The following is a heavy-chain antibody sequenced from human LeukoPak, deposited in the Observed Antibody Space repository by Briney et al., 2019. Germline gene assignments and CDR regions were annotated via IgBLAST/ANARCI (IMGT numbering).Heavy chain of an antibody. CDR3: ARDPRAYYDILTGYYTNWFDP. CDR2: INPNSGGT. Sequence: ASVKVSCKASGYTFTGYYMHWVRQAPGQGLEWMGWINPNSGGTNYAQKFQGRVTMTRDTSISTAYMELSRPRSDDTAVYYCARDPRAYYDILTGYYTNWFDPWGQGTLVTVSS. V-gene: IGHV1-2*02. J-gene: IGHJ5*02. D-gene: IGHD3-9*01. CDR1: GYTFTGYY.